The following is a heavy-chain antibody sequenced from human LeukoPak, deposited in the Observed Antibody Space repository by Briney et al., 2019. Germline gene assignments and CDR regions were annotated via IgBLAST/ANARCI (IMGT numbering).Heavy chain of an antibody. J-gene: IGHJ4*02. CDR2: TYYRSKRYN. Sequence: SQTLSLTCVVSGDSVSSKNGAWNWIRQSPSRGLEWLGRTYYRSKRYNDYAESMEGRMTISKDTSKNEYSLHLNSVTPDDTAVYYCARDFGTTGWHTFDYWGQGTLVTVSS. V-gene: IGHV6-1*01. D-gene: IGHD6-19*01. CDR1: GDSVSSKNGA. CDR3: ARDFGTTGWHTFDY.